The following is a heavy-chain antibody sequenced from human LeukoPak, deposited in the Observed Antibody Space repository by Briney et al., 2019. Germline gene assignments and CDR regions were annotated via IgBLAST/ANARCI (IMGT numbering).Heavy chain of an antibody. V-gene: IGHV4-59*01. CDR1: GGSISSYY. CDR3: AREGPGSYSRYNWFDP. CDR2: IYYSGST. Sequence: SETLSLTCTVSGGSISSYYWSWIRQPPGKGLEWIGYIYYSGSTNYNPSLKSRVTISVDTSKNQFSLKLSSVTAADTAVYYCAREGPGSYSRYNWFDPWGQGTLVTVSS. D-gene: IGHD1-26*01. J-gene: IGHJ5*02.